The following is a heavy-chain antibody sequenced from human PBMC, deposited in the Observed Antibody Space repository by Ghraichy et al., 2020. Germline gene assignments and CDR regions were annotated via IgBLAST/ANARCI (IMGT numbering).Heavy chain of an antibody. D-gene: IGHD1-26*01. Sequence: GESLNISCEASGFTISSNYMSWVRQAPGKGLEWVSLIYSGDYTFYADSVKGRFTISRDNSKNTLFLQMDSLRAEDTAVYYCARDREEGGTDYLGQGTLVTVSS. V-gene: IGHV3-66*01. CDR3: ARDREEGGTDY. CDR2: IYSGDYT. J-gene: IGHJ4*02. CDR1: GFTISSNY.